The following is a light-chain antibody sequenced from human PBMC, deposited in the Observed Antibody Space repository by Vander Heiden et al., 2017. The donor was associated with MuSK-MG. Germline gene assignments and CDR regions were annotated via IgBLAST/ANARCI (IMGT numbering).Light chain of an antibody. CDR3: AAWDDSLNGWL. CDR2: YDD. V-gene: IGLV1-36*01. Sequence: QSVVTQSTSLSEATTQGATISCCGSSPNIGQNTVNCYQHYPRHAPKRLIYYDDVLPSGVGYRFSGSKSGTSASLAISGLQSEDDADYYCAAWDDSLNGWLFGGGTRLTVI. CDR1: SPNIGQNT. J-gene: IGLJ3*02.